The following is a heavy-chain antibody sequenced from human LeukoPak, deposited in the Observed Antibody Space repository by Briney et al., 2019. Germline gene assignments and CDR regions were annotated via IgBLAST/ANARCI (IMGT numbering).Heavy chain of an antibody. CDR1: GFTFSSYS. J-gene: IGHJ4*02. CDR3: ARDQGYYYDSRGYFGEFDY. D-gene: IGHD3-22*01. CDR2: ISSSSSYI. Sequence: GGSLRLSCAASGFTFSSYSMNWVRQAPGKGLEWVSSISSSSSYIYYADSVKGRFTISRDNAKNSLYPQMNSLRAEDTAVYYCARDQGYYYDSRGYFGEFDYWGQGTLVTVSS. V-gene: IGHV3-21*01.